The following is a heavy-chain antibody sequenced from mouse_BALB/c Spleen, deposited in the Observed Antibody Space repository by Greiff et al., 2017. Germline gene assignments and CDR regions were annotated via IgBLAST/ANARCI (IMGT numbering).Heavy chain of an antibody. Sequence: VQLQESGPGLVQPSQSLSITCTVSGFSLTSYGVHWVRQPPGKGLEWLGVIWAGGSTNYNSALMSRLSISKDNSKSQVFLKMNSLQTDDTAMYYCARDGLRLGRNYFDYWGQGTTLTVSS. J-gene: IGHJ2*01. CDR1: GFSLTSYG. CDR2: IWAGGST. CDR3: ARDGLRLGRNYFDY. V-gene: IGHV2-9*02. D-gene: IGHD1-2*01.